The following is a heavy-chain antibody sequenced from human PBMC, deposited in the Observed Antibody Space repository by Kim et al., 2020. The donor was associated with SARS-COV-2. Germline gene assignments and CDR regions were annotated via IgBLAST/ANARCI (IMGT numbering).Heavy chain of an antibody. CDR3: TTDPGPLTPLGF. CDR2: IKSKPEGGTT. CDR1: GFTFSNAW. V-gene: IGHV3-15*01. Sequence: GGSLRLSCGASGFTFSNAWMNWVRQAPTKGLEWVGRIKSKPEGGTTDYATPVKGRFTISRDDSKTTLYLQMNSLKTEDTAVYYCTTDPGPLTPLGFWGQGTLVTVSS. J-gene: IGHJ4*02. D-gene: IGHD2-15*01.